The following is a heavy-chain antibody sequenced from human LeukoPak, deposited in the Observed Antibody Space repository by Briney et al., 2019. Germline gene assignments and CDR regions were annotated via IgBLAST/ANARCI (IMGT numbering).Heavy chain of an antibody. J-gene: IGHJ6*03. CDR3: ARTNIVVVPAAQGVYYYYYMDV. CDR1: GGSISSGDYY. V-gene: IGHV4-30-4*08. Sequence: SETLSLTCTVSGGSISSGDYYWSWIRQPPGKGLEWIGYIYYSGSTYYNPFLKSRVTISVDTSKNQFSLKLSSVTAADTAVYYCARTNIVVVPAAQGVYYYYYMDVWGKGTTVTVSS. D-gene: IGHD2-2*01. CDR2: IYYSGST.